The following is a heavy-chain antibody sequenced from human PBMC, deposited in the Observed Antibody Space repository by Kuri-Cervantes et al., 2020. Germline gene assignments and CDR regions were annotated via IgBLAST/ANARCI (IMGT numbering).Heavy chain of an antibody. J-gene: IGHJ6*04. D-gene: IGHD2-15*01. CDR3: ASACSRGSCYGEMDV. CDR1: GYTFTDYH. CDR2: INPNSGGT. V-gene: IGHV1-2*02. Sequence: ASVKVSCKASGYTFTDYHMHWVRQAPGQGLEWMGWINPNSGGTNYAQKFQGRVTMTRDTSITTAYLEVDRLRMDDTAVYFCASACSRGSCYGEMDVWGKGTTVTVSS.